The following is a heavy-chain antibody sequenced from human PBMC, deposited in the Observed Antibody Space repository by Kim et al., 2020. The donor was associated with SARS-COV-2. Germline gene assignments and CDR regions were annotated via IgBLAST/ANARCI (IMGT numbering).Heavy chain of an antibody. CDR3: AILPVAGIFDY. CDR1: GGSISSSSYY. D-gene: IGHD6-19*01. V-gene: IGHV4-39*01. CDR2: IYYSGST. J-gene: IGHJ4*02. Sequence: SETLSLTCTVSGGSISSSSYYWGWIRQPPGKGLEWIGSIYYSGSTYYNPSLKSRVTISVDTSKNQFSLKLSSVTAADTAVYYCAILPVAGIFDYWGQGTLVTVSS.